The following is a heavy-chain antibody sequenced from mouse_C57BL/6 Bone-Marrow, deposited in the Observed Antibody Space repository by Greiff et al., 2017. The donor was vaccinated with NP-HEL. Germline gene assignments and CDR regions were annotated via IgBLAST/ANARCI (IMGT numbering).Heavy chain of an antibody. CDR2: INPYNGDT. Sequence: EVQLQQSGPELVKPGASVKISCKASGYSFTGYFMNWVMQSHGKSLEWIGRINPYNGDTFYNQKFKGKATLTVDKSSSTAHMELRSLTSEDSAVYYCARNYGSPFAYWGQGTLVTVSA. CDR1: GYSFTGYF. J-gene: IGHJ3*01. CDR3: ARNYGSPFAY. V-gene: IGHV1-20*01. D-gene: IGHD1-1*01.